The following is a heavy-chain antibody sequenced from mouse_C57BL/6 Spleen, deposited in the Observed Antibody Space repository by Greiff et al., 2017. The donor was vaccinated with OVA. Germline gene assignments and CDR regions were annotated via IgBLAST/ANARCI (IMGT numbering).Heavy chain of an antibody. V-gene: IGHV5-4*01. D-gene: IGHD1-1*01. CDR2: ISDGGSYT. J-gene: IGHJ3*01. Sequence: VMLVESGGGLVKPGGSLKLSCAASGFTFSSYAMSWVRQTPEKRLEWVATISDGGSYTYYPDNVKGRFTISRDNAKNNLYLQMSHLKSEDTAMYYCAREDYGGFAYWGQGTLVTVSA. CDR3: AREDYGGFAY. CDR1: GFTFSSYA.